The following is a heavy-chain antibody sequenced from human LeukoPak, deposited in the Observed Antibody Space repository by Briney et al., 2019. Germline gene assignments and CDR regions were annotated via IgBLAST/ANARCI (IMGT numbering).Heavy chain of an antibody. CDR2: IYYSGST. CDR3: ARGGATIGGY. J-gene: IGHJ4*02. CDR1: GGSISSYY. D-gene: IGHD5-24*01. Sequence: PSETLSLTCTVSGGSISSYYWSWIRQPPGKGLEWIGYIYYSGSTNYNPSLKSRVTISVDTSKNQFSLKLSSVTAADTAVYYCARGGATIGGYWGQGTPVTVSS. V-gene: IGHV4-59*01.